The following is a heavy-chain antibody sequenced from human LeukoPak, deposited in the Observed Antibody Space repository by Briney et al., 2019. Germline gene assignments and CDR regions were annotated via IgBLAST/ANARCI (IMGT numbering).Heavy chain of an antibody. V-gene: IGHV1-18*01. Sequence: GASVKVSCKASGYTFSTYGITWVRQAPGQGLEWMGWISPYNGNTNYAQRLQGRVTMTTDTSTSTAYMELRSLRSDDTAVYYCARVPGIAAVGVFDIWGQGQWSPSLQ. CDR2: ISPYNGNT. D-gene: IGHD6-13*01. CDR1: GYTFSTYG. CDR3: ARVPGIAAVGVFDI. J-gene: IGHJ3*02.